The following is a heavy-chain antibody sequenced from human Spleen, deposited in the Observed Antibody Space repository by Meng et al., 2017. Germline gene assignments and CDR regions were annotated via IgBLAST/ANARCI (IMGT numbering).Heavy chain of an antibody. J-gene: IGHJ6*02. Sequence: ASVKVSCKASGYTFTSYGISWVRQAPGKGLEWMGGLDPEDGETIYAQKFQGRVTMTEDTSTDTAYIELSSLRSEDTAVYYCATVIPMFRGVIGYYGMDVWGHGTTVTVSS. CDR2: LDPEDGET. V-gene: IGHV1-24*01. D-gene: IGHD3-10*01. CDR3: ATVIPMFRGVIGYYGMDV. CDR1: GYTFTSYG.